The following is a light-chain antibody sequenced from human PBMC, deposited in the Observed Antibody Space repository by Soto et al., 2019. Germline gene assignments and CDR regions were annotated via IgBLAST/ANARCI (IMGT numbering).Light chain of an antibody. V-gene: IGKV1-27*01. Sequence: DLQMTQSPSSLSASVGDRVTITCRASHAISTYLAWYQQKPGKVPKLLIYSASTLHSGVPSRFSGSGSGTDFTLTISSLQPEDVSNYYCQQFNSVPNTFGPGTKVDIK. CDR3: QQFNSVPNT. CDR2: SAS. J-gene: IGKJ3*01. CDR1: HAISTY.